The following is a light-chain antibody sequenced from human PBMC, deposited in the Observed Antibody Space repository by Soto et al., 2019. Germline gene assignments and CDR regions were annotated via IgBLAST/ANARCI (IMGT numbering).Light chain of an antibody. Sequence: QSVLTQPASVSGSPGQSITISFTGTGSDVGGYNYVSWYQQHPGKAPKVMIYDVSNRPSGVSNRFSGSKSGNTASLTISGLQAEDEADYYCSSYISASTPLVFGGGTQLTVL. CDR3: SSYISASTPLV. CDR2: DVS. CDR1: GSDVGGYNY. V-gene: IGLV2-14*01. J-gene: IGLJ2*01.